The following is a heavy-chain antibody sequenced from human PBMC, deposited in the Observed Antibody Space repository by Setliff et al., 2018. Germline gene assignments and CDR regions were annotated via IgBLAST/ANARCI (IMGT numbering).Heavy chain of an antibody. CDR2: IYWDDDK. CDR3: ARIRGGAALGGYYYYYGMDV. Sequence: LSLTCAVSGGSISSSNWWSWVRQPPGKGLEWLALIYWDDDKRYSPSLKSRLTITKDTSKNQVVLTTTNMDPVDTATYYCARIRGGAALGGYYYYYGMDVWGQGTTVTVSS. V-gene: IGHV2-70*18. D-gene: IGHD3-16*01. CDR1: GGSISSSNW. J-gene: IGHJ6*02.